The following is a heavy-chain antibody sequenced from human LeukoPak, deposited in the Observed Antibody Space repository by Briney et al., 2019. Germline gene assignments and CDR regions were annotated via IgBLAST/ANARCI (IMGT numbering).Heavy chain of an antibody. CDR2: VNHRGDT. J-gene: IGHJ4*03. D-gene: IGHD1-1*01. Sequence: ASETLSLTCAVYGGSFSAYYWSWIRQSPGKGLQWIAEVNHRGDTNYNPSVKGRVTISVDTSKNQFSLKVTSLTAADTAVYYCARGPTISETGCFDYWGQGTLVTVSS. CDR1: GGSFSAYY. CDR3: ARGPTISETGCFDY. V-gene: IGHV4-34*01.